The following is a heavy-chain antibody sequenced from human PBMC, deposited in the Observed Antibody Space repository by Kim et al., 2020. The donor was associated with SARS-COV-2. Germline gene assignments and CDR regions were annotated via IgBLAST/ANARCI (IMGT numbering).Heavy chain of an antibody. J-gene: IGHJ4*01. CDR2: SP. CDR3: ARDHYNGPYDY. V-gene: IGHV3-53*01. D-gene: IGHD2-8*01. Sequence: SPNDADSGKGRFTISRDSSKNTLYRQMSSLRDEDTAVYYCARDHYNGPYDYWGHGTQVTVSS.